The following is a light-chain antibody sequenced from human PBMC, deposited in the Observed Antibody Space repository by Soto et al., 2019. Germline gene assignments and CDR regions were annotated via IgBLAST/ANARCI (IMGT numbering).Light chain of an antibody. Sequence: SYELTQPPSVSVSPGQTARITCSGDALPKQYAYWYQQKPGQAPVLVISKDSERPSGIPERFSGSTSGTTVTLTISGVQAEDGADYYCQSADSSGISVVFGGGTKLTVL. CDR2: KDS. V-gene: IGLV3-25*02. CDR3: QSADSSGISVV. J-gene: IGLJ2*01. CDR1: ALPKQY.